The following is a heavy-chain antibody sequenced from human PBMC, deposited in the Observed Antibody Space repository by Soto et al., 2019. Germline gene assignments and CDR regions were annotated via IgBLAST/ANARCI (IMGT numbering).Heavy chain of an antibody. CDR3: AKDQRESYYYDSSGGGWYYYGMDV. V-gene: IGHV3-9*01. J-gene: IGHJ6*02. D-gene: IGHD3-22*01. CDR2: ISWNSGSI. Sequence: EVQLVESGGGLVQPGRSLRLSCAASGFTFDDYAMHWVRQAPGKGLEWVSGISWNSGSIGYADSVKGRFTISRDNAKNSLYLQMNSLRAEDTALYYCAKDQRESYYYDSSGGGWYYYGMDVWGQGTTVTVSS. CDR1: GFTFDDYA.